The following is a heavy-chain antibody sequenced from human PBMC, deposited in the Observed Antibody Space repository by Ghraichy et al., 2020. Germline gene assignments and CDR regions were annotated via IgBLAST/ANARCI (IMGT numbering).Heavy chain of an antibody. Sequence: GESLNISCAASGFTFSSYSMNWVRQAPGKGLEWVSYISSSSSTIYYADSVKDRFTISRDNAKNSLYLQMNSLRDEDTAVYYCARDLWNHYGDAYYFDYWGQGTLVTVSS. V-gene: IGHV3-48*02. CDR2: ISSSSSTI. J-gene: IGHJ4*02. CDR1: GFTFSSYS. D-gene: IGHD4-17*01. CDR3: ARDLWNHYGDAYYFDY.